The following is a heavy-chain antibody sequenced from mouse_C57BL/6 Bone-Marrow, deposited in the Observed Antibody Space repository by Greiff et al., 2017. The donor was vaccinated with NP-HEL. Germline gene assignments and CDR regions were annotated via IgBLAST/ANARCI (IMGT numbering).Heavy chain of an antibody. CDR3: APYYYGSSPWFAY. D-gene: IGHD1-1*01. J-gene: IGHJ3*01. CDR1: GFNIKDYY. CDR2: IDPEDGET. Sequence: VQLQQSGAELVKPGASVKLSCTASGFNIKDYYMHWVKQRTEQGLEWIGRIDPEDGETKYAPKFQGKATITADTSSNTAYLQLSSLTSADTAVSYCAPYYYGSSPWFAYWGQGTLVTVSA. V-gene: IGHV14-2*01.